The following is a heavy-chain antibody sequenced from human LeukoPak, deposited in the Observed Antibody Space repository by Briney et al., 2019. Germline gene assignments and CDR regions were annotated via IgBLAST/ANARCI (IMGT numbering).Heavy chain of an antibody. CDR2: IWYDGSNN. Sequence: GGSLRLSCAASGFTFSNFGMHWVRQAPGKGLEWVAIIWYDGSNNYHADSVKGRFTISRDNAKNSLYLQMNSLRAEDTALYYCAKDITRIGAGTFQHWGQGTLVTVSS. V-gene: IGHV3-30*02. D-gene: IGHD6-13*01. CDR1: GFTFSNFG. J-gene: IGHJ1*01. CDR3: AKDITRIGAGTFQH.